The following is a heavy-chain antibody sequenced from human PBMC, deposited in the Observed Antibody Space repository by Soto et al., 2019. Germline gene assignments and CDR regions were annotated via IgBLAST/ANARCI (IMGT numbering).Heavy chain of an antibody. J-gene: IGHJ6*02. CDR3: TRARSARVGAARGMIG. CDR2: IYYSGST. CDR1: GGSISRYY. D-gene: IGHD1-26*01. Sequence: ETLSLTCTVSGGSISRYYSSWIRQPPRKGLEWIGYIYYSGSTNYNPSLKSRVTISVDTSKNQFSLRLSSVTAAGTAVYYCTRARSARVGAARGMIGWGQWPRITVSS. V-gene: IGHV4-59*01.